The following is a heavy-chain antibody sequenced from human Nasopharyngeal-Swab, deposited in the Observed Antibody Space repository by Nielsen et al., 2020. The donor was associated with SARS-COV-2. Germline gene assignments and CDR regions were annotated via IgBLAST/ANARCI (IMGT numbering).Heavy chain of an antibody. CDR2: IKPDGTEK. CDR1: GFSFITYW. CDR3: ARRDTGGMDV. Sequence: GESLKISCAASGFSFITYWMSWVRQAPGKGLEWVANIKPDGTEKAYVDSVKGRFTISRDNAKNSLYLQMNSLRAEDTAVYYCARRDTGGMDVWGQGTTVTVSS. J-gene: IGHJ6*02. V-gene: IGHV3-7*03. D-gene: IGHD5-18*01.